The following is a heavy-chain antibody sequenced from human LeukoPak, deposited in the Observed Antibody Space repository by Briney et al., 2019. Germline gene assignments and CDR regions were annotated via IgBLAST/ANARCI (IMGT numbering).Heavy chain of an antibody. Sequence: GGSLRLSXAASGFTFSSYWMSWVRQAPGKGLEWVANIKQDGSEKYYVDSVKGRFTISRDNAKNSLYLQMNSLRAEDTAVYYCARGSLWFGESEDYWGQGTLVTVSS. V-gene: IGHV3-7*01. J-gene: IGHJ4*02. CDR3: ARGSLWFGESEDY. D-gene: IGHD3-10*01. CDR1: GFTFSSYW. CDR2: IKQDGSEK.